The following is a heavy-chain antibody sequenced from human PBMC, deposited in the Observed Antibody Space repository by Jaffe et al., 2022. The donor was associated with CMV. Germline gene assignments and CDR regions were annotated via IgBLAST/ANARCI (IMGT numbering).Heavy chain of an antibody. Sequence: EVQLVESGGGLVKPGGSLRLSCAASGFTFTYYSMTWVRQAPGKGLEWVSSISSNTTYIQYADSVKGRFTISRDNARDSIYLQMDSLRAEDTAVYYCATNVGGTIDAFDYWGQGTLVTVSS. CDR3: ATNVGGTIDAFDY. CDR1: GFTFTYYS. J-gene: IGHJ4*02. V-gene: IGHV3-21*02. CDR2: ISSNTTYI. D-gene: IGHD1-26*01.